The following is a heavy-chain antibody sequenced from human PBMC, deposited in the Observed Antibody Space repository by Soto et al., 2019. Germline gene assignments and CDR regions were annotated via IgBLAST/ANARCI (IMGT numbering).Heavy chain of an antibody. Sequence: LRLSCAASGFTFSSFWMHWVRQAPGKGLVWVSVIKADGSNTAYADSVKGRFTISRDSAKNMLYLQMNSLRVEDTAVYFCVRDRGYTMDVWGQGTTVTVSS. CDR3: VRDRGYTMDV. V-gene: IGHV3-74*01. J-gene: IGHJ6*02. CDR2: IKADGSNT. CDR1: GFTFSSFW. D-gene: IGHD1-1*01.